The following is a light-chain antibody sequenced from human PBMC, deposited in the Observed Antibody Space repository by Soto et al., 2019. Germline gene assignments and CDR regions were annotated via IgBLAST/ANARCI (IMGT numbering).Light chain of an antibody. CDR1: QDISSW. Sequence: DIQMTQSPSSVSASVGDRVTITCRASQDISSWLAWYQQKPGKAPKLLIYAASSLQSGVPSRFSGSGSGPDFTLTIASLQPEDFATYYCHKAHSFPHTFGQGTKLQI. CDR2: AAS. J-gene: IGKJ2*01. CDR3: HKAHSFPHT. V-gene: IGKV1-12*01.